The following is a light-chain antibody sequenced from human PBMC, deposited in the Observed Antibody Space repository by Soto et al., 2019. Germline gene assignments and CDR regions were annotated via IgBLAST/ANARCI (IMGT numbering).Light chain of an antibody. V-gene: IGKV1-12*02. Sequence: DIQMTQSPSSVSASVGDRVTITCRASQGLSSYLAWYQQKPGKAPKLLIYAASNLQSGVPSRFSGSGSGTDFTFTISSLQPEDFATYFCLSGHSRPFGGGTKVEIK. CDR3: LSGHSRP. CDR2: AAS. J-gene: IGKJ4*01. CDR1: QGLSSY.